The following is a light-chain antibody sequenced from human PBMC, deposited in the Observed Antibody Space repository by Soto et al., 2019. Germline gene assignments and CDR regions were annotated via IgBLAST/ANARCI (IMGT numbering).Light chain of an antibody. CDR1: QSVSSY. J-gene: IGKJ4*01. CDR3: QQRSNRPPVT. CDR2: DAS. Sequence: EIVLTQSPATLSLSPGERATLSCRASQSVSSYLAWYQQKPGQAPRLLIYDASNRATGIPARFSGSGSGTEFTLTISSLEPEDFAIYYCQQRSNRPPVTFGGGTKVEIK. V-gene: IGKV3-11*01.